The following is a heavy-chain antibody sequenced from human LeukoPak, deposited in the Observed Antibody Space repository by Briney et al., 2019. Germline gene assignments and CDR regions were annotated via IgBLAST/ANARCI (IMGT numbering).Heavy chain of an antibody. J-gene: IGHJ1*01. CDR3: ARAPGYCSGRSCYTPPAEYFQH. Sequence: SETLSLTCTVSGGSISSGGYYGSWIRQHPGKGLEWIGYIYYSGSTYYNPSLKSRVPISVDTSKTQFSLKLSSVTDAETAVYYSARAPGYCSGRSCYTPPAEYFQHWGQGTLVTVSS. CDR1: GGSISSGGYY. CDR2: IYYSGST. V-gene: IGHV4-31*03. D-gene: IGHD2-15*01.